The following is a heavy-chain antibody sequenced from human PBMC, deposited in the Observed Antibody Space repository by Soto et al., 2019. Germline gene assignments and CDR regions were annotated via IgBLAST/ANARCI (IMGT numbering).Heavy chain of an antibody. CDR3: AADRHRIEPNGY. Sequence: WASVKVSCKASGLTFTSSAVQWVRQARGQRLEWIGWIVVGSGNTNYAQKFQERVTITRDMSTSTAYMELSSLRSEDTAVYYCAADRHRIEPNGYWGQGTLVTVSS. CDR2: IVVGSGNT. J-gene: IGHJ4*02. CDR1: GLTFTSSA. D-gene: IGHD2-8*01. V-gene: IGHV1-58*01.